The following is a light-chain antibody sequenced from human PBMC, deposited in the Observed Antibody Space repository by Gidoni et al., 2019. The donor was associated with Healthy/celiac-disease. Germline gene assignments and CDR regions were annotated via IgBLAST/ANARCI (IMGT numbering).Light chain of an antibody. Sequence: DIVMTQSPLSLPVTPGEPASISCRSSQSLLHSNGYNYLGLYLQKPGQSPQLLIYLGSSRASGVPDWFSGSGSGADFTLKISRVEAEDVGVYYCMQALQTPITFGQGTRLEIK. CDR2: LGS. J-gene: IGKJ5*01. CDR3: MQALQTPIT. CDR1: QSLLHSNGYNY. V-gene: IGKV2-28*01.